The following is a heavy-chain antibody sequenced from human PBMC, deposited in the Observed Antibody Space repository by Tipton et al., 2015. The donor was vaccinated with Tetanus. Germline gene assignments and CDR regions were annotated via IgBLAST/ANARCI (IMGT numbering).Heavy chain of an antibody. V-gene: IGHV4-31*03. CDR3: ARTRRLTDLPNSGSYFDS. CDR2: IYYSGSS. CDR1: GDSISSGTYY. D-gene: IGHD1-26*01. J-gene: IGHJ4*02. Sequence: TLSLTCTVSGDSISSGTYYWSWIRQHPGKGPEWIGYIYYSGSSYYNPSLKSRITLSVATSKKQFSLRLTSVSAADTAVYYCARTRRLTDLPNSGSYFDSWGQGIVVTVSS.